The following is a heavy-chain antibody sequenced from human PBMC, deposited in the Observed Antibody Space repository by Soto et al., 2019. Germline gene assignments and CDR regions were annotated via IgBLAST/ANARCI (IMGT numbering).Heavy chain of an antibody. CDR3: ARRQANYGLDAFDI. V-gene: IGHV4-39*01. Sequence: PSETLSLTCTVSGGSISSSGYYWGRIRQPPGKGLEWIGSIYYSGSTYYNPSLKSRVTISVDTSKNQFSLKLSSVTAADTAVYYCARRQANYGLDAFDIWGQGTMVTVSS. D-gene: IGHD1-7*01. CDR2: IYYSGST. J-gene: IGHJ3*02. CDR1: GGSISSSGYY.